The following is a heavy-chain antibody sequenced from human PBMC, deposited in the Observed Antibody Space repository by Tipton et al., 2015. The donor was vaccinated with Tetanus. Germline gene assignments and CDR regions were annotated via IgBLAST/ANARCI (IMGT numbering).Heavy chain of an antibody. CDR2: IDYFGTT. J-gene: IGHJ1*01. D-gene: IGHD3-3*01. Sequence: TLSLTCTVSGGSIGTYHWNWIRQFPGKGLEWIGYIDYFGTTKYNPSLKSRVAMSVDTSKNQLSLKLSSVTSADTAVYYCARTSGYLYSNYWGQGTLVTVS. CDR3: ARTSGYLYSNY. V-gene: IGHV4-59*01. CDR1: GGSIGTYH.